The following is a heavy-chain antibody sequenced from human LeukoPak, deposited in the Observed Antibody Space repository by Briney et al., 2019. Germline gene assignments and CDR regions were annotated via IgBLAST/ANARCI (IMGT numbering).Heavy chain of an antibody. Sequence: SETLSLTCTVSGGSISGYYWSWIRQSPGKGLEWIGYISYSGSTKYNPSLKSQVTISVDTSKNQFSLQLSSVTAADTAVYYCARGITGTPGYFYYGMDVWGQGTTVTVSS. J-gene: IGHJ6*02. CDR2: ISYSGST. V-gene: IGHV4-59*01. D-gene: IGHD1-7*01. CDR3: ARGITGTPGYFYYGMDV. CDR1: GGSISGYY.